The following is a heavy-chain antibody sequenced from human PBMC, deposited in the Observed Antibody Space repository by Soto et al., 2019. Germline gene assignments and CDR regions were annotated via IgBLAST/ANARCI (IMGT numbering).Heavy chain of an antibody. Sequence: EVLLLDSGGGLVQPGGSLRLSCAASGFTFSNYAMTWVRQAPGKGPEWISTVNNGGGGTYYADSVKGRFTISRDNSKNTRYVQVSSLRAEDTAVYYCAKERLGRGIDYWGQGILVTVSS. D-gene: IGHD3-10*01. V-gene: IGHV3-23*01. J-gene: IGHJ4*02. CDR3: AKERLGRGIDY. CDR1: GFTFSNYA. CDR2: VNNGGGGT.